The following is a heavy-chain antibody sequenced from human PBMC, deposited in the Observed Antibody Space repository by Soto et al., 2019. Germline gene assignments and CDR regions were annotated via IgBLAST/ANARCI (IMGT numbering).Heavy chain of an antibody. CDR1: GFTFSSYA. CDR3: AKQQGRGTPYYYAMYV. Sequence: EVQLLESGGGLVQPGGSLRLSCAASGFTFSSYAMSWVRQAPGKGLEWVSVIRSSGDRTYYADSVKGRFTISRDNSKNTLYMQMDSLRAAETAVYYCAKQQGRGTPYYYAMYVWGQGTTVTVSS. CDR2: IRSSGDRT. J-gene: IGHJ6*02. D-gene: IGHD3-10*01. V-gene: IGHV3-23*01.